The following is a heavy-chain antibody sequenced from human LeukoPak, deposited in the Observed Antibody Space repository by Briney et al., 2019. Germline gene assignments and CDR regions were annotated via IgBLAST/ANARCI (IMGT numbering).Heavy chain of an antibody. CDR2: IWYDGSNK. CDR1: GFTFSSYG. CDR3: ARYNTGSVDY. D-gene: IGHD2-8*02. V-gene: IGHV3-33*01. J-gene: IGHJ4*02. Sequence: GGSLRLSCAASGFTFSSYGMHWVRRAPGKGLEWVAVIWYDGSNKYYADSVKGRFTISRDNSKNTLYLQMDSLRAEDTAVYYCARYNTGSVDYWGQGTLVTVSS.